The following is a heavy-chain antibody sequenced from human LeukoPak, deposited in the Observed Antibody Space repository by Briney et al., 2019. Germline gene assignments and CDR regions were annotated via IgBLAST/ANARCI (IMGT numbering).Heavy chain of an antibody. CDR1: GYTFIVYD. CDR2: INPNSGGT. CDR3: ARSRDDAFDI. Sequence: ASVTVSFKASGYTFIVYDMHWVRQAPGQGIEWMGWINPNSGGTDSAQKFQDRVTMARDTSIPTAYMELSRLISDDTAVYYCARSRDDAFDIWGRGTMVTVSS. J-gene: IGHJ3*02. V-gene: IGHV1-2*02.